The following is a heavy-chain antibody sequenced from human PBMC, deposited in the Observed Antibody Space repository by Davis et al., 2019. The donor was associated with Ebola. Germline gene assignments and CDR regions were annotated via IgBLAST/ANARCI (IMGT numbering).Heavy chain of an antibody. CDR1: GGSTSSFY. CDR2: IHYSGST. CDR3: ARHSMVRGVPSH. Sequence: PQTLSPTCHLSGGSTSSFYWSWNRQLPGKGLEWNGYIHYSGSTNYNPSLKSRVTISVDTSKNQFSLKLSSVTAADTAVYYCARHSMVRGVPSHWGQGTLVTVSS. J-gene: IGHJ4*02. V-gene: IGHV4-59*08. D-gene: IGHD3-10*01.